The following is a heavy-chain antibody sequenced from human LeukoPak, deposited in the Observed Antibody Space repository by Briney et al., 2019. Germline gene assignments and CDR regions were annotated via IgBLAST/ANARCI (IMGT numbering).Heavy chain of an antibody. V-gene: IGHV4-30-2*01. CDR2: IYHTGST. CDR1: GGSISSPSYS. D-gene: IGHD3-22*01. Sequence: PSQTLSLTCAVSGGSISSPSYSWRWIRQPPGKGLEWIAYIYHTGSTYYNPSLKSRVTISVDRSNNQFSLHLSFVTAADTAVYYCARAPNGYYPLDYWGQGTLVTVSS. J-gene: IGHJ4*02. CDR3: ARAPNGYYPLDY.